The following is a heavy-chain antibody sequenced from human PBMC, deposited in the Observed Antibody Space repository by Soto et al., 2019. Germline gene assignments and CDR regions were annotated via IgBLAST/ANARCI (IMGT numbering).Heavy chain of an antibody. J-gene: IGHJ4*02. CDR2: IYSGGST. CDR1: GFTVSSNY. D-gene: IGHD3-22*01. V-gene: IGHV3-53*01. Sequence: GGSLRLSCAASGFTVSSNYMSWVRQAPGKGLEWVSVIYSGGSTYYADSVKGRFTISRDNSKNTLYLQMNSLRAEDTAVYYCARASNHYDSSGYYYINGGQGTLVTAPQ. CDR3: ARASNHYDSSGYYYIN.